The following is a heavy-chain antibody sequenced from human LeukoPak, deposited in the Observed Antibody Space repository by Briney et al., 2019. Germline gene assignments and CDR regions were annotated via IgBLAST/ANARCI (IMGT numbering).Heavy chain of an antibody. CDR2: IRYDGSNK. Sequence: PGGSLRLSCAASGFTFSSYGMHWVRQAPGRGLEWVAFIRYDGSNKYYADSVKGRFTISRDNSKNTLYLQMNSLRAEDTAVYYCAKLIQLERSVYAFDIWGQGTMVTVPS. CDR3: AKLIQLERSVYAFDI. J-gene: IGHJ3*02. CDR1: GFTFSSYG. V-gene: IGHV3-30*02. D-gene: IGHD1-1*01.